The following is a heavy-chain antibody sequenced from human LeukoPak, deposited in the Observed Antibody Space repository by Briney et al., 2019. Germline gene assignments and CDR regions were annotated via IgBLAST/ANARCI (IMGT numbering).Heavy chain of an antibody. Sequence: GGSLRLSCAASGFTFSSYSMNWVRQAPGKGLEWVSSISSSRSYIYYADSVKGRFTISRDNAKNSLYLQMNSLRAEDTAVYYCARPVSIDEIVVVPAATDYWGQGTLVTVSS. CDR2: ISSSRSYI. D-gene: IGHD2-2*01. CDR3: ARPVSIDEIVVVPAATDY. CDR1: GFTFSSYS. V-gene: IGHV3-21*01. J-gene: IGHJ4*02.